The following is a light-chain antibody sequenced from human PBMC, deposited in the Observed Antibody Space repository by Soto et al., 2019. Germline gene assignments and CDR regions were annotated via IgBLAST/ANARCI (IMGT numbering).Light chain of an antibody. J-gene: IGKJ5*01. CDR3: QQDNNWPPSIT. V-gene: IGKV3-15*01. Sequence: EIVMTQSPATLSVSPGERATLSCRASQSVSSNLAWYQQKPGHAPSLLIYGASTRATGIPARFSGSGSGREFTITISIPQSVAVYYCQQDNNWPPSITFGQGTRLEIK. CDR2: GAS. CDR1: QSVSSN.